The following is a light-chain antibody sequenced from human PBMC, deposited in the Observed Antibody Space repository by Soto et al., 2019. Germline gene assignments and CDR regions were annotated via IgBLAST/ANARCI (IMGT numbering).Light chain of an antibody. CDR2: DAS. Sequence: IVLTQSPATLSLSPGERAALSCRASQSVSTSLAWYQHKPGQAPRLFIYDASKRAPGIPARFSGSGSGTDFTLTISGLEPEYFAVYYCQVRDVWPSFGQGTKVEIK. CDR3: QVRDVWPS. V-gene: IGKV3-11*01. J-gene: IGKJ1*01. CDR1: QSVSTS.